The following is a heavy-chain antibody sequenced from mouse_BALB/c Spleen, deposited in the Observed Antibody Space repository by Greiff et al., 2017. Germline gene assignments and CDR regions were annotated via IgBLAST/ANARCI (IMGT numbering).Heavy chain of an antibody. CDR3: ARDDYYGSSYYCDY. Sequence: EVKLMESGGGLVQPGGSLKLSCAASGFTFSSYGMSWVRQTPDKRLELVATINSNGGSTYYPDSVKGRFTISRDNAKNTLYLQMSSLKSEDTAMYYCARDDYYGSSYYCDYWGQGTTLTVSS. CDR1: GFTFSSYG. D-gene: IGHD1-1*01. J-gene: IGHJ2*01. V-gene: IGHV5-6-3*01. CDR2: INSNGGST.